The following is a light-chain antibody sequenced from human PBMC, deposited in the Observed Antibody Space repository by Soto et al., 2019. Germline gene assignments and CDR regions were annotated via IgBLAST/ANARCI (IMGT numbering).Light chain of an antibody. V-gene: IGLV1-47*01. J-gene: IGLJ1*01. Sequence: QSVLTQPPSASGTPGQRVTISCSGSSSNIGTNYVYWYQQLPGTAPKLLIYRNNQRPSGVPERFSGSKSGTSASLAISGLRSEDEADYYCAAWDDRLRGLYVFGIGTKLTVL. CDR2: RNN. CDR3: AAWDDRLRGLYV. CDR1: SSNIGTNY.